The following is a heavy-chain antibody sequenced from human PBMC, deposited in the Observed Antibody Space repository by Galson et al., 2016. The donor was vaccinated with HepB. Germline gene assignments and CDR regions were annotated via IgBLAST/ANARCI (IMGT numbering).Heavy chain of an antibody. Sequence: SETLSLTCTVAGGSLSSYYWSWIRQSPGKGLEWIGYVVYSGSTNYNPSLKSRVTISADTPNNQFSLELRSVTAADTAVYYCARARGGAECLDFWGQGTQVTVSS. CDR2: VVYSGST. D-gene: IGHD3-3*01. CDR1: GGSLSSYY. J-gene: IGHJ4*02. CDR3: ARARGGAECLDF. V-gene: IGHV4-59*01.